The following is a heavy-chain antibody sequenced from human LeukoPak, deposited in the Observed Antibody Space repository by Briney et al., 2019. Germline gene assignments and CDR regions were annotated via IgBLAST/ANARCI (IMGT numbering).Heavy chain of an antibody. D-gene: IGHD3/OR15-3a*01. CDR1: GFTFTNYA. V-gene: IGHV3-23*01. J-gene: IGHJ4*02. CDR2: ISGSGGST. CDR3: AKAIWTDYLLSYFDY. Sequence: GGSLRLSCAASGFTFTNYAMSWVRQAPGKGLEWVSAISGSGGSTSYADSVKDRFTISRDNSKNTLYLHMKSLRAEDTAVYYCAKAIWTDYLLSYFDYWGQGTLVSVSS.